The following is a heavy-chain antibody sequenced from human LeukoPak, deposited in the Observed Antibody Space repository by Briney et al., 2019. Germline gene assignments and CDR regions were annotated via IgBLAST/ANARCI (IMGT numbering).Heavy chain of an antibody. D-gene: IGHD2-2*01. Sequence: GASVKVSCKASGGTFSYYTISWVRQAHGQGLEWMGRIIPFLGITNYAQKFQGRVTITADKSTSTAYMELSSLRSEDTAVYYCARATSEIPAAALTGIKYYYYYMDVWDKGTTVTVSS. V-gene: IGHV1-69*02. CDR3: ARATSEIPAAALTGIKYYYYYMDV. J-gene: IGHJ6*03. CDR1: GGTFSYYT. CDR2: IIPFLGIT.